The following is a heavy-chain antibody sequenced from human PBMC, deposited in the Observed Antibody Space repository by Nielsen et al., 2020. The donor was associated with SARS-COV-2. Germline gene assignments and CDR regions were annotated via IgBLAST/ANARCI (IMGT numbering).Heavy chain of an antibody. Sequence: GGSLRLSCAASGFTFSSYAMSWVRQAPGKGLEWVSAISGSGGSTYYADSVKGRFTISRDNSKNTLYLQMNSLRAEDTAVYYCAGLGSHSGDAFDIWGQGTMVTVSS. J-gene: IGHJ3*02. V-gene: IGHV3-23*01. D-gene: IGHD1-26*01. CDR1: GFTFSSYA. CDR2: ISGSGGST. CDR3: AGLGSHSGDAFDI.